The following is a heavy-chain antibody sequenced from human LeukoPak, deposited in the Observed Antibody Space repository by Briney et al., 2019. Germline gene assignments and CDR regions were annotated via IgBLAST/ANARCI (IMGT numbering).Heavy chain of an antibody. CDR2: ISAYNGNT. V-gene: IGHV1-18*01. CDR1: GYTFTSYG. J-gene: IGHJ5*02. D-gene: IGHD3-9*01. Sequence: ASVKVSCKASGYTFTSYGISWVRQAPGQGLEWMGWISAYNGNTNYAQKLQGRVTMTTDTSTSTAYMDLRSLRSDDTAVYYCARVGLYYDILTGYSVFDPWGQGTLVTVSS. CDR3: ARVGLYYDILTGYSVFDP.